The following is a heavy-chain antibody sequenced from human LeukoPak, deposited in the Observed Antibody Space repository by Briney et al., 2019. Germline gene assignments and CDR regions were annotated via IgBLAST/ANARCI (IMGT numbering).Heavy chain of an antibody. Sequence: GASVKVSCKASGYTFTSYDINWVRQATGQGLEWMGWMNPNSGNTGYAQKFQGRVTMTRNTSISTAYMELSSLGSEDTAVYYCARVGSSQLALGSWSRNSAYYYYGMDVWGQGTTVTVSS. V-gene: IGHV1-8*01. CDR3: ARVGSSQLALGSWSRNSAYYYYGMDV. CDR1: GYTFTSYD. D-gene: IGHD6-13*01. CDR2: MNPNSGNT. J-gene: IGHJ6*02.